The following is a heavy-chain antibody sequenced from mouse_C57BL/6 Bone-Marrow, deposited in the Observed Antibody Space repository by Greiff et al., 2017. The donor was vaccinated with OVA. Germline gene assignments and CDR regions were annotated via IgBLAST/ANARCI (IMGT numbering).Heavy chain of an antibody. CDR1: GYTFTSYW. Sequence: QVQLQQPGAELVMPGASVKLSCKASGYTFTSYWMHWVKQRPGQGLEWIGEIDPSDSYTNYNQKFKGKSTLTVDKSSSTAYMQLSSLTSEDSAVYYCARWPYDYDACAYWGKGTLVTVSA. J-gene: IGHJ3*01. CDR2: IDPSDSYT. CDR3: ARWPYDYDACAY. D-gene: IGHD2-4*01. V-gene: IGHV1-69*01.